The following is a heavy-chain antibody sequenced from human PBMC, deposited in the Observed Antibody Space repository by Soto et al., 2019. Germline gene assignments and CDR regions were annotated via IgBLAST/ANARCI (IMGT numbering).Heavy chain of an antibody. J-gene: IGHJ5*02. D-gene: IGHD6-13*01. Sequence: HGESLKISCKGSGYSFTSYWIGWVRQMPGKGLEWMGIIYPGDSDTRYSPSFQGQVTISADKSISTAYLQWSSLKASDTAMYYCARRKRSSSWPTTPSDNWFDPWGQGTLVTVSS. V-gene: IGHV5-51*01. CDR3: ARRKRSSSWPTTPSDNWFDP. CDR1: GYSFTSYW. CDR2: IYPGDSDT.